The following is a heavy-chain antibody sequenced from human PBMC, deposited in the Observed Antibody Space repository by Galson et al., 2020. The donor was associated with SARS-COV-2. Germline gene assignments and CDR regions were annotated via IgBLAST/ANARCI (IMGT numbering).Heavy chain of an antibody. CDR2: ISSSGSTI. V-gene: IGHV3-48*03. D-gene: IGHD3-22*01. CDR1: GFTFGSYE. Sequence: GGSLRLSCAASGFTFGSYEMNWVRQAPGKGLEWVSYISSSGSTIYYADSVRGRFTISRDNAKNSLYLQMNSLRAEDTAVYYCARAYDSSGWTRGRSGPFDYWGQGTLVTVSS. J-gene: IGHJ4*02. CDR3: ARAYDSSGWTRGRSGPFDY.